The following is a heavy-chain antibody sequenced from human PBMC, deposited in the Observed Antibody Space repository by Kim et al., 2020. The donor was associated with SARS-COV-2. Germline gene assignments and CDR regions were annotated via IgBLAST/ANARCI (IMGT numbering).Heavy chain of an antibody. J-gene: IGHJ4*02. CDR1: GFTFSGHW. CDR3: AADFDD. D-gene: IGHD6-13*01. V-gene: IGHV3-7*03. Sequence: GGSLRLSCAASGFTFSGHWMNWVRQAPGKGLEWVANINQDGSEKYYVDSVKGRFTISRDNAKNSLYLQMNSLRAEDTAVYYCAADFDDWGQGTLVTVSS. CDR2: INQDGSEK.